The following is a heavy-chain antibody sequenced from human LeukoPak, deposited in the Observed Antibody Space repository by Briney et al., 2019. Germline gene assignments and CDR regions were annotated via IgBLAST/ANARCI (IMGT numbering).Heavy chain of an antibody. D-gene: IGHD1-1*01. Sequence: SETLSLTCTVSGGSISISNYLWTWIRQPPGKGLEWIGYIYYSGSTNYNPSLKSRVTISVDTSKNQFPLKLSSVTAADTAVYYCARGLGESVQLDPYNWFDPWGQGTLVTVSS. J-gene: IGHJ5*02. CDR2: IYYSGST. CDR3: ARGLGESVQLDPYNWFDP. CDR1: GGSISISNYL. V-gene: IGHV4-61*01.